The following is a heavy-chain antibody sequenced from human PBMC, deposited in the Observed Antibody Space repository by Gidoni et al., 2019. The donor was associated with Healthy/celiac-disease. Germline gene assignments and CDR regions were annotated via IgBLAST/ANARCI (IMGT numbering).Heavy chain of an antibody. V-gene: IGHV3-33*01. D-gene: IGHD6-13*01. CDR1: GFTFSSYG. CDR3: ARDRTLGAAAGNWFDP. Sequence: QLQLVESGGGVVQPGRSLSLSCAASGFTFSSYGMHWVRQAPGKGLEWVAVIWYDGSNKYYADSVKGRFTISRDNSKNTLYLQMNSLRAEDTAVYYCARDRTLGAAAGNWFDPWGQGTLVTVSS. CDR2: IWYDGSNK. J-gene: IGHJ5*02.